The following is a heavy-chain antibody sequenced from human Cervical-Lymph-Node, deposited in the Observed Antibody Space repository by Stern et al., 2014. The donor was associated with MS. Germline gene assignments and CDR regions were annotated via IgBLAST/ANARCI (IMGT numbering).Heavy chain of an antibody. CDR3: ARQRYFDY. CDR1: GYTFTSYW. CDR2: IFPGGSDI. Sequence: EVQLVDSGPEVKRPGESLKISCQASGYTFTSYWIGWVRPMPGKGLEWVAIIFPGGSDIRYSPSFQGQVTISADKSSSTAYLQWNTLKASDTAIYYCARQRYFDYWGQGTLVTVSS. J-gene: IGHJ4*02. V-gene: IGHV5-51*01.